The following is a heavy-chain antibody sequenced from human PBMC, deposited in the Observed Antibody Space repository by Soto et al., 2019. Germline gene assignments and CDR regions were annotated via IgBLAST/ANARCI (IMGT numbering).Heavy chain of an antibody. Sequence: QMQLVQSGPEVKKPGTSVKVSCKASGFTFTSSAVQWVRQARGQRLEWIGWIVVGSGNTNYAQKFQERVTTTRDMSTSTAYMELSSLRSDDTAVYYCAAGYYDYVWGSYRYTPPVYWGQGTLVTVSS. CDR3: AAGYYDYVWGSYRYTPPVY. J-gene: IGHJ4*02. D-gene: IGHD3-16*02. CDR2: IVVGSGNT. CDR1: GFTFTSSA. V-gene: IGHV1-58*01.